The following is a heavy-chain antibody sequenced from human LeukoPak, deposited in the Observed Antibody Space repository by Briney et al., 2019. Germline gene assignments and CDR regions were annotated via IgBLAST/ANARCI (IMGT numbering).Heavy chain of an antibody. D-gene: IGHD3-22*01. CDR3: ARVGVGYDSSGYYGD. CDR2: INAGNGNT. Sequence: ASEKLSCKASGYTFTSYAMRWVRQAPGQRLEWMGWINAGNGNTKYSHKLQGRVTITRDTSANTAYMELSSLRSEDTAVYYCARVGVGYDSSGYYGDWGQGTLVTVSS. V-gene: IGHV1-3*01. CDR1: GYTFTSYA. J-gene: IGHJ4*02.